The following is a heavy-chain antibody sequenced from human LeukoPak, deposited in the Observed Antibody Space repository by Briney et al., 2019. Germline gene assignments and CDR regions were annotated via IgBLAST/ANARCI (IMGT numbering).Heavy chain of an antibody. J-gene: IGHJ4*02. V-gene: IGHV1-69*04. CDR2: IIPILGIA. D-gene: IGHD5-24*01. CDR1: GGTFTSYA. CDR3: ARENGYNSPFDY. Sequence: SVTVSCKSSGGTFTSYAISWVRQAPGQGLEWMGRIIPILGIANYAQKFQGRVTITADKSTSTAYMELSSLRSEDTAVYYCARENGYNSPFDYWGQGTLVTVSS.